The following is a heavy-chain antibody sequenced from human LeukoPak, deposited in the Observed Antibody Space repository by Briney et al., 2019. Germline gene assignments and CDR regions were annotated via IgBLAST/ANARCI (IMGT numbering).Heavy chain of an antibody. CDR1: GFTVSSNY. Sequence: GGSLRLSCAASGFTVSSNYMSWVRQAPGKGLEWVSVIYGGGDTYYADSVKGRFTMSRDNSKNTLYLHMNSLRAEDTAVYYCARIYDFWSGDYYMDVWGKGTTVTVSS. J-gene: IGHJ6*03. CDR3: ARIYDFWSGDYYMDV. V-gene: IGHV3-53*01. D-gene: IGHD3-3*01. CDR2: IYGGGDT.